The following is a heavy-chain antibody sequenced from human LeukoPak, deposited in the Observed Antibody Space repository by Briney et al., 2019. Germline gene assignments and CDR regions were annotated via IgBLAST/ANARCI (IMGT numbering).Heavy chain of an antibody. CDR3: ARMPYSSPFDY. CDR2: IYYSGST. D-gene: IGHD6-13*01. V-gene: IGHV4-39*01. Sequence: SETLSLTCTVSGGSISSSSYYWGWIRQPPGKGLEWIGSIYYSGSTYYNPSLKSRVTISVDTSKNQFSLKLSSVTAADMAVYYCARMPYSSPFDYWGQGTLVTVSS. CDR1: GGSISSSSYY. J-gene: IGHJ4*02.